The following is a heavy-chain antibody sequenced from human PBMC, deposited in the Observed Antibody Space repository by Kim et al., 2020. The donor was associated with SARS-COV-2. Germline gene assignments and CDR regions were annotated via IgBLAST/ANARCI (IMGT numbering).Heavy chain of an antibody. CDR2: TYYRSKWYN. V-gene: IGHV6-1*01. J-gene: IGHJ5*02. D-gene: IGHD6-19*01. CDR1: GDSVSSNSAA. Sequence: SQTLSLTCAISGDSVSSNSAAWNWIRQSPSRGLEWLGRTYYRSKWYNDYAVSVKSRITINPDTSKNQFSLQLNSVTPEDTAVYYCARESSDWSWAPNWFDPWGQRTLVTVSS. CDR3: ARESSDWSWAPNWFDP.